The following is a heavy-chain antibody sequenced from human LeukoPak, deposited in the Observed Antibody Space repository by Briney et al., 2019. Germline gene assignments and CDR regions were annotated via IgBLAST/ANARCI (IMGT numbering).Heavy chain of an antibody. V-gene: IGHV4-34*01. Sequence: SETLSLTCAVYGGSFSGYYWSWIRQPPGKGLEWIGEINHSGSTNYNPSLKSRVTISVDTSKNQFSLKLSSVIAADTAVYYCARGVTIFGVARKNYYYYYMDVWGKGTTVTVSS. J-gene: IGHJ6*03. CDR1: GGSFSGYY. D-gene: IGHD3-3*01. CDR2: INHSGST. CDR3: ARGVTIFGVARKNYYYYYMDV.